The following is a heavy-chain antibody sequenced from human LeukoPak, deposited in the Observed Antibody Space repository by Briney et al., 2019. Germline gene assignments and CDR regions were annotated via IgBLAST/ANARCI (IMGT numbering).Heavy chain of an antibody. CDR1: GYTFTSYG. D-gene: IGHD6-13*01. V-gene: IGHV1-18*01. CDR3: ARDSLVHGSSWFVSYYYYYMDV. J-gene: IGHJ6*03. CDR2: ISAYNGNT. Sequence: GASVKVSCKASGYTFTSYGISWVRQAPGQGLEWMGWISAYNGNTNYAQKLQGRVTMTTDTSTSTAYMELRSLRSDDTAVYYCARDSLVHGSSWFVSYYYYYMDVWGKGTTVTISS.